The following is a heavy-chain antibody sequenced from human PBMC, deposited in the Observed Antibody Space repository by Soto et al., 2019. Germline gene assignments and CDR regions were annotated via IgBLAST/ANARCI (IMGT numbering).Heavy chain of an antibody. CDR3: AGERYGDYGRGAFDI. CDR1: GDSVSSNSAA. CDR2: TYYRSKWYN. Sequence: SQTLSLTCAISGDSVSSNSAAWNWIRQSPSRGLEWLGRTYYRSKWYNDYAVSVKSRVTIDPDTSKNQFSLQLNSVTPEDAALYYCAGERYGDYGRGAFDIWGQGTMVTVSS. D-gene: IGHD4-17*01. V-gene: IGHV6-1*01. J-gene: IGHJ3*02.